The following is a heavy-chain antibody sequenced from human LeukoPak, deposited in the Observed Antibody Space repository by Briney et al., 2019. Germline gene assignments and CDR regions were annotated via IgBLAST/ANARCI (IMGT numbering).Heavy chain of an antibody. CDR3: AKDSSVPYGITE. V-gene: IGHV3-23*01. J-gene: IGHJ4*02. CDR2: ISPSDGNT. CDR1: GFTFSKYA. D-gene: IGHD4-17*01. Sequence: GPSLRLSCAASGFTFSKYAMSWVSQAPGKGMEWGSAISPSDGNTFYADSVKGRFTISRDNTKNTWSLHMNSLRAEDTALYYCAKDSSVPYGITEWGQGTLVTVSS.